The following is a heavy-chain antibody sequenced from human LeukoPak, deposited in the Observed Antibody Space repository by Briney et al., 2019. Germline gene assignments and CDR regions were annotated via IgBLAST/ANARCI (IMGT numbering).Heavy chain of an antibody. J-gene: IGHJ2*01. CDR2: VSYSGTT. V-gene: IGHV4-59*01. CDR1: GGSISSYY. CDR3: ARSGYSYDSAVYWNFDL. Sequence: SATLSLTCTVSGGSISSYYWTWIRQPPGKGLEWIGYVSYSGTTKYNPSLKSRVTMSVDMSKNRLSLRLTSATAADTAVYYCARSGYSYDSAVYWNFDLWGRGTLVTVSS. D-gene: IGHD5-18*01.